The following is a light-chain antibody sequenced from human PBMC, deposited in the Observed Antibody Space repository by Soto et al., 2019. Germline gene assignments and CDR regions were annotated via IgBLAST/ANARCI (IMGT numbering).Light chain of an antibody. Sequence: EIVLTQSPGTLSLSPGQRATLSCRASQSISDTLAWYQQKPGQAPRLLIYGASARATGFPARFSGSGSGTDFTLTISSLEPEDSAVYYCHQRGSWPLTFGGGTKVDIK. CDR3: HQRGSWPLT. V-gene: IGKV3-11*01. J-gene: IGKJ4*01. CDR2: GAS. CDR1: QSISDT.